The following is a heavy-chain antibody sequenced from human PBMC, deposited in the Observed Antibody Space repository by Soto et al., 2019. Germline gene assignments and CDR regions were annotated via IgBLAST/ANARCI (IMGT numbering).Heavy chain of an antibody. CDR3: ARTQKRGYYSDSSGFPTVDY. D-gene: IGHD3-22*01. CDR2: ISGSGGST. V-gene: IGHV3-23*01. Sequence: GGSLRLSCAASGFTFSSYAMSWVRQAPGKGLEWVSAISGSGGSTYYADSVKGRFTISRDNSKNTLYLQMNSLRAEDTAVYYCARTQKRGYYSDSSGFPTVDYWGQGTLGTVFS. J-gene: IGHJ4*02. CDR1: GFTFSSYA.